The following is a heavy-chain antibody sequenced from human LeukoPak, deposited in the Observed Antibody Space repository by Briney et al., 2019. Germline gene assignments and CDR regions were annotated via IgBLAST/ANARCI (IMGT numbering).Heavy chain of an antibody. CDR1: GYTFTGYY. Sequence: GDSVKVSCKASGYTFTGYYMHWVRQAPGQGLEWMGWINPNSGGTNYAQKFQGRVTMTRDTSISTAYMELSRLRSDDTAVYYCAREKGSSGSNWFDPWGQGTLVTVSS. D-gene: IGHD3-22*01. V-gene: IGHV1-2*02. CDR3: AREKGSSGSNWFDP. J-gene: IGHJ5*02. CDR2: INPNSGGT.